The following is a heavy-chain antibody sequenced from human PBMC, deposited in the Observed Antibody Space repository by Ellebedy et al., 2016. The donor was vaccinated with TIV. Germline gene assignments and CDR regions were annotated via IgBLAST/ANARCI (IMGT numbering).Heavy chain of an antibody. CDR1: GFTFSSYS. V-gene: IGHV3-48*02. CDR2: ITSSSSTI. CDR3: ARGHAYLNY. Sequence: GGSLRLXXAASGFTFSSYSMNWVRQAPGKGLEWISYITSSSSTIYFADSVKGRFTISRDNAKNSLYLQMNSLRDEDTAVYYCARGHAYLNYWGQGTLVTVSS. J-gene: IGHJ4*02.